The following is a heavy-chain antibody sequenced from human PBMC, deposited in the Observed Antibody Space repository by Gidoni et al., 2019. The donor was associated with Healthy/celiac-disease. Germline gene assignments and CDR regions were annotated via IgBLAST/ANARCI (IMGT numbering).Heavy chain of an antibody. CDR3: AKVSLWFRERYFDL. V-gene: IGHV3-23*01. Sequence: EVQLLESGGGLVQPGGSLRLSCAASDFTFSSYAMSWVRQAPGKGLELVSANSGSGGSTYHADSVKGRFTISRDNSKNTLYLQMNSLRAEDTAVYYCAKVSLWFRERYFDLWGRGTLVTVSS. J-gene: IGHJ2*01. CDR1: DFTFSSYA. D-gene: IGHD3-10*01. CDR2: NSGSGGST.